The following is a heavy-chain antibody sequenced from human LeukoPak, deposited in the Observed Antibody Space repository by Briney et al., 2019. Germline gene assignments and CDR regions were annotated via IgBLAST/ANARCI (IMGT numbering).Heavy chain of an antibody. J-gene: IGHJ6*03. V-gene: IGHV3-23*05. CDR1: GFTFSSYA. CDR2: IGTSTEST. CDR3: AKGGALVSMDV. D-gene: IGHD2-8*01. Sequence: GGSLRLSCAASGFTFSSYAMNWVRQAPGKGLEWVSAIGTSTESTYYVDSVKGRFTVSRDNSKNTLYLQMNSLTAEDTAVYYCAKGGALVSMDVWGKGTTVTVSS.